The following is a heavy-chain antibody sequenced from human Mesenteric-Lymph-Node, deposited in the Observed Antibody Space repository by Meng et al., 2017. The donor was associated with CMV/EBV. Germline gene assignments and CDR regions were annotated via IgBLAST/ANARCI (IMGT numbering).Heavy chain of an antibody. D-gene: IGHD5/OR15-5a*01. CDR1: GFIFNNYW. Sequence: GGSLRLSCAASGFIFNNYWMHWVRQAPGKGLEWVANIKQDGSEKYYVDSVKGRFTISRDNAKNSLFLQMNSLRVEDTAVYYCARDRLGRYYYGMDVWGQGTTVTVSS. CDR2: IKQDGSEK. V-gene: IGHV3-7*01. CDR3: ARDRLGRYYYGMDV. J-gene: IGHJ6*02.